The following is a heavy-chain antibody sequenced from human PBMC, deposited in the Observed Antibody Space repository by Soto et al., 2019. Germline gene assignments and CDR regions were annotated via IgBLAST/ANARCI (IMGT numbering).Heavy chain of an antibody. CDR2: MNPNSGNT. V-gene: IGHV1-8*01. J-gene: IGHJ6*02. CDR3: ARVVGTVTTVSPYYYYYGMDV. Sequence: GASVKVSCKASGYTFTSYDINWVRQATGQGLEWMGWMNPNSGNTGYAQKFQGRVTMTRNTSISTAYMELSSLRSEDTAVYYCARVVGTVTTVSPYYYYYGMDVWGQGTTVTV. D-gene: IGHD4-17*01. CDR1: GYTFTSYD.